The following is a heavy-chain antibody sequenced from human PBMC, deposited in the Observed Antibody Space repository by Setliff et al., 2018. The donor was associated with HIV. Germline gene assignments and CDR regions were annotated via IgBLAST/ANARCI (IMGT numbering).Heavy chain of an antibody. J-gene: IGHJ4*02. D-gene: IGHD3-10*01. CDR3: VREGAGSGSYYLDF. CDR2: IYPSGRT. Sequence: PSETLSLTCAVSGDSMSSGDYSWNWIRQSPEKGLEWIGYIYPSGRTYYNPSLKNRVTMSIDRSKKQFSLNLSSVTAADTALYFCVREGAGSGSYYLDFWGQGIRVTVSS. V-gene: IGHV4-30-2*06. CDR1: GDSMSSGDYS.